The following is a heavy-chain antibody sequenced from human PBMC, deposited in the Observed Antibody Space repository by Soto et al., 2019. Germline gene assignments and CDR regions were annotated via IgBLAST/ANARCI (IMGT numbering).Heavy chain of an antibody. J-gene: IGHJ6*02. Sequence: GGSLRLSCAASGFTFSNYAMHWVRQAPGKGLEWLAVISYHGSDKYYADSVKGRFTISRDNSKNTLYLQMDSLRAEDTGVYYCTKEVRDYYYHGMDVWGQGTTVTVSS. CDR1: GFTFSNYA. CDR3: TKEVRDYYYHGMDV. CDR2: ISYHGSDK. V-gene: IGHV3-30*18.